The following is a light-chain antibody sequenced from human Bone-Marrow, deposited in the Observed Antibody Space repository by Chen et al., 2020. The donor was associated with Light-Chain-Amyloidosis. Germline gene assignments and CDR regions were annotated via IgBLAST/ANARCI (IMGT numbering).Light chain of an antibody. CDR3: CSYAGTTTAWE. V-gene: IGLV2-23*01. CDR2: DGT. CDR1: GSDVGSHKH. J-gene: IGLJ3*02. Sequence: QSALTPPASVSGSHGQSITIPRTGTGSDVGSHKHISWYQQYPGKGPKLILFDGTRRPSGVSDRFSGSNSGNTASLTISGLQAEDEADYYCCSYAGTTTAWEFGGGTKLTVL.